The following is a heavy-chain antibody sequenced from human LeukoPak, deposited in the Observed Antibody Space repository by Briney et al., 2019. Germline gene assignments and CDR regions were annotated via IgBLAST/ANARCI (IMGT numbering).Heavy chain of an antibody. D-gene: IGHD5-24*01. CDR3: ASHTRRWLQFDY. J-gene: IGHJ4*02. Sequence: PSETLSLTCTVSGYSIIGGYYWGWIRQPPGKGLEWIGSFYAGGSTYYNPSFKSRVTISLDTSEKQFSLKLTSVTAADTAVYYCASHTRRWLQFDYWGQGTLVTVSS. CDR2: FYAGGST. CDR1: GYSIIGGYY. V-gene: IGHV4-38-2*02.